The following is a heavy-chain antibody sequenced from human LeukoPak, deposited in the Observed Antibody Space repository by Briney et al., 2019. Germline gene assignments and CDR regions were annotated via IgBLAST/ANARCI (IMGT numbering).Heavy chain of an antibody. V-gene: IGHV4-59*11. CDR3: ARNADRGAYRNYYYYMDV. D-gene: IGHD1-14*01. CDR2: IYYSGST. CDR1: GGSISSHY. Sequence: SETLSLTCTVSGGSISSHYWSWIRQPPGKGLEWIGYIYYSGSTNYNPSLKSRVTISVDTSKNQFSLKLSSVTAADTAVYYCARNADRGAYRNYYYYMDVWGKGTTVTVSS. J-gene: IGHJ6*03.